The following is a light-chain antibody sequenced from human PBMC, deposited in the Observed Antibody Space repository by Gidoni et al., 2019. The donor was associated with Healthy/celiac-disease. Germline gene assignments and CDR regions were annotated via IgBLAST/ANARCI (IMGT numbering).Light chain of an antibody. V-gene: IGKV2-28*01. CDR1: QSLLHSNGYNY. CDR2: LGS. J-gene: IGKJ1*01. CDR3: MQALQTPRT. Sequence: VVTQSPLSLPVTPGEPASISCRSSQSLLHSNGYNYLDWYLQKPGQSPQLLIYLGSNRASGVPDRFSGSGSGTDFTLKISRVEAEDVWVYYCMQALQTPRTIGQGTKVEIK.